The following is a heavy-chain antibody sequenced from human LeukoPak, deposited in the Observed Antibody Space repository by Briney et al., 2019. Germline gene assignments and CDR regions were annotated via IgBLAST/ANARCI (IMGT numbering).Heavy chain of an antibody. J-gene: IGHJ4*02. Sequence: PGGSLRLSCAASGFTFSSYAMSWVRQAPGKGLEWVSAISGSGGSTYYADSVKGRFTISRDNSKNTLYLQMNSLRAEDTAVYYCAKDQYYYDSSGYSLDYWGQGTLVTVSS. D-gene: IGHD3-22*01. CDR2: ISGSGGST. V-gene: IGHV3-23*01. CDR3: AKDQYYYDSSGYSLDY. CDR1: GFTFSSYA.